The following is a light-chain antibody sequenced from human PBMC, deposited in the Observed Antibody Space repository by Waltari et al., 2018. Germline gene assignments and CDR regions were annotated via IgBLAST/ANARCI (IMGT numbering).Light chain of an antibody. CDR2: AAS. CDR3: QQYEKWPTT. J-gene: IGKJ5*01. V-gene: IGKV3-15*01. Sequence: IVVTQSPASLSVSPGERATLSCSASQSVSTKLGWYQQRPGQAPRLLIYAASTRAIGIPARFSGGGSGTEFTLTISSLQSEDLGIYYCQQYEKWPTTFGQGTRLDSK. CDR1: QSVSTK.